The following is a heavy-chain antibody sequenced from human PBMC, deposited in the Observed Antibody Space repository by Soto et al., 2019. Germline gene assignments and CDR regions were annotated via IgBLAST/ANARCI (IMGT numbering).Heavy chain of an antibody. CDR3: ARHGYSSSAGGSYYYYYGMDV. Sequence: PGESLKISCKGSGYSFTSYWIGWVRQMPGKGLEWMGIIYPGDSDTRYSPSFQGQVTISADKPISTAYLQWSSLKASDTAMYYCARHGYSSSAGGSYYYYYGMDVWGQGTTVTVSS. J-gene: IGHJ6*02. V-gene: IGHV5-51*01. D-gene: IGHD6-6*01. CDR1: GYSFTSYW. CDR2: IYPGDSDT.